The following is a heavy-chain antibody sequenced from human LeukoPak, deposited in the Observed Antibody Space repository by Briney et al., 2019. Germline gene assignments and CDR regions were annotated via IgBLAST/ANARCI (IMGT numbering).Heavy chain of an antibody. Sequence: GASVKVSCKASGGTFSSYAISWVRQAPGQGLEWMGGIIPIFGTANYAQKFQGRVTITADKSTSTAYMELSSLRSEDTAVYYCARVRETSIWFGELVEGNWFDPWGQGTLVTVSS. J-gene: IGHJ5*02. CDR3: ARVRETSIWFGELVEGNWFDP. CDR2: IIPIFGTA. CDR1: GGTFSSYA. V-gene: IGHV1-69*06. D-gene: IGHD3-10*01.